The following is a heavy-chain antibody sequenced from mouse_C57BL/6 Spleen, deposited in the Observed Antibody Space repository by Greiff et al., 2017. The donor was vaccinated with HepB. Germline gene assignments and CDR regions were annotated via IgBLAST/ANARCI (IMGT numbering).Heavy chain of an antibody. J-gene: IGHJ2*01. D-gene: IGHD4-1*02. CDR3: TSTGTDFYFDY. CDR1: GFTFSNYW. V-gene: IGHV6-3*01. CDR2: IRLKSDNYAT. Sequence: EVNLVESGGGLVQPGGSMKLSCVASGFTFSNYWMNWVRQSPEKGLEWVAQIRLKSDNYATHYAESVKGRFTISRDDYKSSVYLQMNNLRAEDTGIYYCTSTGTDFYFDYWGQGTTLTVSS.